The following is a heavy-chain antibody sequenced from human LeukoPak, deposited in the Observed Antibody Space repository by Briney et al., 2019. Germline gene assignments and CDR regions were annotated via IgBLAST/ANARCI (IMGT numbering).Heavy chain of an antibody. CDR3: ARDSPNYYGMDV. J-gene: IGHJ6*02. V-gene: IGHV3-21*01. Sequence: GGSPRLSCAASGFIFSSYSMNWVRQAPGKGLEWVSSISSSSSYIYYADSVKGRFTISRDNAKNSLYLQMNSLRAEDTAVYYCARDSPNYYGMDVWGQGTTVTVSS. CDR1: GFIFSSYS. CDR2: ISSSSSYI.